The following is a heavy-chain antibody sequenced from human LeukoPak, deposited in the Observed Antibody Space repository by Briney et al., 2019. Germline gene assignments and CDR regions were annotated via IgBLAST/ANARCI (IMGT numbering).Heavy chain of an antibody. Sequence: ASVKLSCNASGYTFTGFYIHWVRQAPAQGLEWMGWINLNSGGTDYAQRFQGRIIMTRDTSITTAYMELSSLTSDDTAIYYCASRPDTSSVTLFDYWGQGALVTVSS. CDR1: GYTFTGFY. J-gene: IGHJ4*02. V-gene: IGHV1-2*02. D-gene: IGHD6-19*01. CDR3: ASRPDTSSVTLFDY. CDR2: INLNSGGT.